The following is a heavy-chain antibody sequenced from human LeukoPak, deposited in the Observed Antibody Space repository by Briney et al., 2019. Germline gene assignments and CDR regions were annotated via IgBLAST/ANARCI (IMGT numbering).Heavy chain of an antibody. CDR2: ISYDASNK. J-gene: IGHJ4*02. Sequence: GGSLRLSCAASGFTFRSYARHWVRQAPGKGLEWVAVISYDASNKYYADSVEGRFTISRDNPKNTLNLQMNSLRAEDTAVYFCARPYSSGWYGDFDYWGQGTLVAVSS. CDR3: ARPYSSGWYGDFDY. D-gene: IGHD6-19*01. CDR1: GFTFRSYA. V-gene: IGHV3-30-3*01.